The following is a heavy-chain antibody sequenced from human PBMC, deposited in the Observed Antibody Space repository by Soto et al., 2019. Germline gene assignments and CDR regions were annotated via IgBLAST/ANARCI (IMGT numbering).Heavy chain of an antibody. D-gene: IGHD6-6*01. CDR3: ARGEYSSSSRDYYYGMDV. CDR1: GGSISSGGYY. CDR2: IYYSGST. Sequence: SETLSLTCTVSGGSISSGGYYWSWIRQHPGKGLEWIGYIYYSGSTYYNPSLKSRVAISVDTSKNQFSLKLSSVTAADTAVYYCARGEYSSSSRDYYYGMDVWGQGTTVTVSS. V-gene: IGHV4-31*03. J-gene: IGHJ6*02.